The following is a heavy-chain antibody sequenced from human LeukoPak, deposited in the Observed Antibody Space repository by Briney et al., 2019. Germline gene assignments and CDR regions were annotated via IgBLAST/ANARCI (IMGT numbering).Heavy chain of an antibody. Sequence: ASVKVSCKASGYTFTSYGISWVRQAPGQGLEWMGWISAYNGNTNCAQKLQGRVTMTTDTSTSTAYMELSSLRSEDTAVYYCAREKIHDYGDYALTVYFDYWGQGTLVTVSS. CDR2: ISAYNGNT. CDR3: AREKIHDYGDYALTVYFDY. D-gene: IGHD4-17*01. J-gene: IGHJ4*02. V-gene: IGHV1-18*01. CDR1: GYTFTSYG.